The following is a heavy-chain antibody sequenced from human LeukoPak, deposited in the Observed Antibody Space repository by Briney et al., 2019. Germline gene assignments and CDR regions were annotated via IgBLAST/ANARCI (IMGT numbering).Heavy chain of an antibody. J-gene: IGHJ6*04. CDR1: GGTFSSYA. CDR2: IIPIFGTA. D-gene: IGHD4-17*01. CDR3: ASAYGDYTSDIYYYGMDV. Sequence: ASVKVSCKASGGTFSSYAISWVRQAPGQGPEWMGGIIPIFGTANYAQKFQGRVTITADESTSTAYMELSSLRSEDTAVYYCASAYGDYTSDIYYYGMDVWGKGTTVTVSS. V-gene: IGHV1-69*13.